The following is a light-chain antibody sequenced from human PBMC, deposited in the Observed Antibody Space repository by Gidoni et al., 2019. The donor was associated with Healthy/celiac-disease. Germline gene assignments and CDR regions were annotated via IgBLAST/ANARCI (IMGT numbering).Light chain of an antibody. CDR3: QQYYSNPPT. J-gene: IGKJ4*01. Sequence: DIVMTQPPDSLAVSLGERATINCKSSQSVLYSSNNKSYVAWYQQKPGQPPKLLIYWASTRESGVPERFSGSGSGTDFTLTISSLQAEDVAVYYCQQYYSNPPTFGGGTKVEIK. CDR2: WAS. CDR1: QSVLYSSNNKSY. V-gene: IGKV4-1*01.